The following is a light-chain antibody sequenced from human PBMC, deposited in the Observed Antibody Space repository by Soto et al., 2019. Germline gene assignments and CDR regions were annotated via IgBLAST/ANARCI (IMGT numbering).Light chain of an antibody. J-gene: IGKJ4*01. CDR3: QQRFSWPLT. CDR1: QSISSN. V-gene: IGKV3-11*01. CDR2: EAA. Sequence: IVLMQSPDTLSLSAVEIASLYCRASQSISSNLGWYQKKPGQTPRLLIYEAAIGATGIPARFSASGSGTDFILTISSLAPEDFAVYFCQQRFSWPLTFGGGTKVDIK.